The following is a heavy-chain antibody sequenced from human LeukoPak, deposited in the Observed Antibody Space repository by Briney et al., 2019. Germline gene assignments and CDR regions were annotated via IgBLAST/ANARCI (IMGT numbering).Heavy chain of an antibody. J-gene: IGHJ4*02. V-gene: IGHV3-23*01. D-gene: IGHD1-26*01. CDR1: GFSFVNNA. CDR3: AKDIGVGATGGTLDY. Sequence: PGGSLRLSCAASGFSFVNNAMGWVRQAPGKGLEWVSGICASGRCTFYAAPVRGRFTVSRDNFKNSLYLQMNNLRAEDTAVYYCAKDIGVGATGGTLDYWGQGTLVTVSS. CDR2: ICASGRCT.